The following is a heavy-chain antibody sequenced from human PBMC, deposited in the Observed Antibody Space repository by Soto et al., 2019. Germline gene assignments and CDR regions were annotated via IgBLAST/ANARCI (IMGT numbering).Heavy chain of an antibody. V-gene: IGHV1-18*01. Sequence: QVQLVQSGAEVKKPGASVKVSCKASGYTFTSYGISWVRQAPGQGLEWMGWISTYNGNTEYEQRLQGRVTMTTDTVTSTAYVELRSLTSDDTAVYYCARDRGSSGYYWAEPFDVWGQGTMVSVSS. J-gene: IGHJ3*01. CDR2: ISTYNGNT. CDR1: GYTFTSYG. D-gene: IGHD3-22*01. CDR3: ARDRGSSGYYWAEPFDV.